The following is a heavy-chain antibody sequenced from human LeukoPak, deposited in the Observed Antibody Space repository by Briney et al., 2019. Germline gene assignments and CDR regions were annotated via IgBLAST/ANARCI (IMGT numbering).Heavy chain of an antibody. D-gene: IGHD2/OR15-2a*01. CDR2: IYPDDSDT. J-gene: IGHJ4*02. Sequence: GESLKISCQGSGYRFSNYWVAWVRQMPGKGLEWMGIIYPDDSDTRYSPSFQGQVTMSADKSISTAYLQWSSLKASDSAMYFCARQEYSSSVPDYWGQGTLVTVSP. V-gene: IGHV5-51*01. CDR3: ARQEYSSSVPDY. CDR1: GYRFSNYW.